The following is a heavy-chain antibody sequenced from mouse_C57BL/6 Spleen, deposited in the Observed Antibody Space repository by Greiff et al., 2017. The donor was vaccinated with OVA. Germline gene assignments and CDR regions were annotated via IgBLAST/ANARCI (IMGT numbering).Heavy chain of an antibody. J-gene: IGHJ1*03. CDR2: IWTGGGT. CDR1: GFSLTSYA. Sequence: VQLVESGPGLVAPSQSLSITCTVSGFSLTSYAISWVRQPPGKGLEWLGVIWTGGGTNYNSALKSRLSISKDNSKSQVFLKMNSLQTDDTARYYCARKVYDGYYGYFDVWGTGTTVTVSS. D-gene: IGHD2-3*01. CDR3: ARKVYDGYYGYFDV. V-gene: IGHV2-9-1*01.